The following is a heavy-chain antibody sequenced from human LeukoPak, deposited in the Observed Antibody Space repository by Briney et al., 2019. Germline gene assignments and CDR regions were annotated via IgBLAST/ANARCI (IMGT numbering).Heavy chain of an antibody. D-gene: IGHD6-13*01. CDR2: ISWNSGSI. CDR3: AKDRIAAAGIGRYFDY. V-gene: IGHV3-9*01. Sequence: GGSLRLSCAASGFTFDDYAMHWVRQAPGKGLEWVSGISWNSGSIGYADSVKGRFTISRDNAKNSLYLQMNSLRAEDTALCYCAKDRIAAAGIGRYFDYWGQGTLVTVSS. CDR1: GFTFDDYA. J-gene: IGHJ4*02.